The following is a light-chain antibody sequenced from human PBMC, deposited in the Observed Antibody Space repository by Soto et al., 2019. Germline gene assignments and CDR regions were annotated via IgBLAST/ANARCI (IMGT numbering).Light chain of an antibody. J-gene: IGLJ1*01. CDR2: DVT. CDR1: STDFVSYNR. Sequence: QSALTQPPSVSGSPGQSVTISCTGTSTDFVSYNRVSWYQQPPGTAPKLMIYDVTKRPSGVRDRFSASKSGNTASLTISGLQAEDEADYYCCSYAGSYTYVFGTGTKVTVL. V-gene: IGLV2-11*01. CDR3: CSYAGSYTYV.